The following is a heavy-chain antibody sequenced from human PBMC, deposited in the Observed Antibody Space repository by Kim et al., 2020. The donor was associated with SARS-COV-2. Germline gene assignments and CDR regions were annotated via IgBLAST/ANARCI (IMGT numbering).Heavy chain of an antibody. CDR2: MRSKANNYAT. D-gene: IGHD3-22*01. Sequence: GGSLRLSCAASGFTFSGSAMHWARQASGKGLEWVGRMRSKANNYATAYGASVKGRFTISRDYSKNTAYLQMNSLKTEDTAVYYCIRYYYDSSGSGVYWGQGTLVTVSS. J-gene: IGHJ4*02. V-gene: IGHV3-73*01. CDR1: GFTFSGSA. CDR3: IRYYYDSSGSGVY.